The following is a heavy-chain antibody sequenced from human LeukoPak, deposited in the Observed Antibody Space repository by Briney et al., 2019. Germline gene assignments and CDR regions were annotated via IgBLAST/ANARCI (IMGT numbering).Heavy chain of an antibody. J-gene: IGHJ4*02. CDR2: IWYDGSNK. CDR1: GFTFSSYG. V-gene: IGHV3-33*01. D-gene: IGHD6-19*01. CDR3: ARDSKQWLLPDY. Sequence: PGRSLRLSCAASGFTFSSYGMHWVRQAPGKGLEWVAVIWYDGSNKYYADSVKGRFTISRDNSKNMLYLQMNSLRAEDTAVYYCARDSKQWLLPDYWAREPWSPSPQ.